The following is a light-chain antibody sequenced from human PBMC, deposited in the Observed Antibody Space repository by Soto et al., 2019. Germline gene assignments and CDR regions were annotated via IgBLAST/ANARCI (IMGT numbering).Light chain of an antibody. CDR2: AAS. CDR1: QGISNF. J-gene: IGKJ3*01. Sequence: DIQMTQSPTSLSASVGDRVTITCRASQGISNFVAWYQQKPGKAPKLLIYAASTLQSGVPSRFSGSGSGTDFTLTINILQPEDVATYSCQKYSSVPVFGPGTKVEIK. CDR3: QKYSSVPV. V-gene: IGKV1-27*01.